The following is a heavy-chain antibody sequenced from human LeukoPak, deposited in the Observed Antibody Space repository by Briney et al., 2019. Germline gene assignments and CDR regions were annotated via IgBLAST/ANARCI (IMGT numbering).Heavy chain of an antibody. CDR3: AKGIYSQGFPSFDY. V-gene: IGHV3-66*01. Sequence: GGSLRLSCAASGFTVSSNYMSWVRQAPGKGLEWVSVIYSGGSTYYADSVKGRFTISRDNSKNTLYLQMNSLRAEDTAVYYCAKGIYSQGFPSFDYWGQGTLVTVSS. D-gene: IGHD5-18*01. J-gene: IGHJ4*02. CDR2: IYSGGST. CDR1: GFTVSSNY.